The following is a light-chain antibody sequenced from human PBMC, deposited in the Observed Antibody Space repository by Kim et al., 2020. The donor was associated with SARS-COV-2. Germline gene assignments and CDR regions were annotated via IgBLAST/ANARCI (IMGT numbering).Light chain of an antibody. Sequence: LSPWEPPPLSRRPRQSLSSTYLAWYRQKPGQAPRLLMYEASSRATGIPDRFSGSGSGTDFTLTISRLEPEDFAVYYCHQFGGSPYTFGPGTKLEI. CDR1: QSLSSTY. V-gene: IGKV3-20*01. CDR3: HQFGGSPYT. CDR2: EAS. J-gene: IGKJ2*01.